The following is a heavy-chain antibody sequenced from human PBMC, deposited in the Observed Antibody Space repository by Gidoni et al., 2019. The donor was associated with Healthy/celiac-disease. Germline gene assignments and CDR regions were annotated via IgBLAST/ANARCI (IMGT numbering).Heavy chain of an antibody. J-gene: IGHJ6*02. CDR3: ARAGIAAAGKYYYYGMDV. CDR2: IYHSGST. V-gene: IGHV4-38-2*01. Sequence: QVQLQESGPGLVKPSETLSLTCAVSGYSLSSGSYWGWIRQPPGKGLEWIGSIYHSGSTYYNPSLKSRVTISVDTSKNQFSLKLSSVTAADTAVYYCARAGIAAAGKYYYYGMDVWGQGTTVTVSS. D-gene: IGHD6-13*01. CDR1: GYSLSSGSY.